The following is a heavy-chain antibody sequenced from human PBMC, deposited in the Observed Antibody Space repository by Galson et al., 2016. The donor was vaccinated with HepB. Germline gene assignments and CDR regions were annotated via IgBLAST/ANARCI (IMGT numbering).Heavy chain of an antibody. J-gene: IGHJ6*02. CDR1: GFTFSNAW. D-gene: IGHD3-16*02. CDR3: TTSNYDYVWGSYRYRYYGVDV. Sequence: SLRLSCAASGFTFSNAWMSWVRQAPGKGLEWVGRIKSKSDGGTTDYAAPVKGRFTFSRDDSKNTLYLQMNSLKTEDTAVYYCTTSNYDYVWGSYRYRYYGVDVWGQGTTVTVSS. V-gene: IGHV3-15*01. CDR2: IKSKSDGGTT.